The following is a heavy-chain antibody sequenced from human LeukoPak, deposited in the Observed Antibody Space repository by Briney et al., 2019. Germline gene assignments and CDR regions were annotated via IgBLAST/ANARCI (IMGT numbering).Heavy chain of an antibody. V-gene: IGHV3-23*01. Sequence: GGSLRLSCAASGFTFSSYAMSWVRQAPGKGLEWVSGISGSGGATYYADSVKGRFTISRDNSKNTLYLQMHSLRAEDTAVYYCHHIATPCNFDYWGQGTLVTVSS. CDR1: GFTFSSYA. CDR2: ISGSGGAT. J-gene: IGHJ4*02. CDR3: HHIATPCNFDY. D-gene: IGHD6-13*01.